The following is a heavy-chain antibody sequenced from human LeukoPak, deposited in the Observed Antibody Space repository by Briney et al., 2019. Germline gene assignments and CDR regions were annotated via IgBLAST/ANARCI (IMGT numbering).Heavy chain of an antibody. J-gene: IGHJ6*02. CDR3: AGPPPHYYDSSGYYYEYYYYGMDV. CDR2: ISGSGGST. Sequence: GGSLRLSCAASGFTFSSYAMSWVRQAPGKGLEWVSAISGSGGSTYYADSVKGRFTISRDNSKNTLYLQMNSLRAEDTAEYYCAGPPPHYYDSSGYYYEYYYYGMDVWGQGTTVTVSS. D-gene: IGHD3-22*01. CDR1: GFTFSSYA. V-gene: IGHV3-23*01.